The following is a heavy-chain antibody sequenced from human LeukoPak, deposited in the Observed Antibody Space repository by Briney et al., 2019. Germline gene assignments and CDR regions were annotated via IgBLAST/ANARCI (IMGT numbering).Heavy chain of an antibody. D-gene: IGHD5-18*01. V-gene: IGHV4-59*11. CDR2: MYDSVRT. CDR3: ATIKRGNIYGYFDF. CDR1: GGSISSHY. Sequence: SEPLSLTCPVPGGSISSHYWSWIRPPPGKGLEWIGYMYDSVRTKDNPSLKSRVTLSADTSKNQFSLRLSSVTAADTAVYYCATIKRGNIYGYFDFWGQGILVTVSS. J-gene: IGHJ4*02.